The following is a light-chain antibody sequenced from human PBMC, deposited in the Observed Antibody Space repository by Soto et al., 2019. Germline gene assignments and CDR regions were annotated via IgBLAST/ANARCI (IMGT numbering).Light chain of an antibody. CDR2: GVT. CDR1: SSDVGGYNY. V-gene: IGLV2-14*01. Sequence: QSALTQPASVSGSPGQSITISCTGTSSDVGGYNYVSCYQQHPGKAPRLMFYGVTNRPSGVSNRFSGSKSGNTASLTITGLQAEDEADYYCSSYTSSTTLSVVFGGGTKLTVL. J-gene: IGLJ2*01. CDR3: SSYTSSTTLSVV.